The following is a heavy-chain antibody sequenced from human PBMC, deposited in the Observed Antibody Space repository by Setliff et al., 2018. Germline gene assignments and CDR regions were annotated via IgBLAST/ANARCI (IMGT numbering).Heavy chain of an antibody. V-gene: IGHV3-23*01. D-gene: IGHD2-15*01. CDR3: ARGRGPDIVVTIPGDY. CDR1: GFTFSWYT. CDR2: ITDDGVTT. J-gene: IGHJ4*02. Sequence: GGSLRLSCVTSGFTFSWYTMNWVRQAPGKGLEWVSSITDDGVTTHYAASVKGRFTIARDSSKSTLYLHMNSLRSDDTAVYYCARGRGPDIVVTIPGDYWGQGTQVTVSS.